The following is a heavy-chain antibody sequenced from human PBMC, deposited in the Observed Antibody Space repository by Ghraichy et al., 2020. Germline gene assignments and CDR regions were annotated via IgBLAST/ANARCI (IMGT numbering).Heavy chain of an antibody. D-gene: IGHD4-17*01. Sequence: GGSLRLSCAASGFTFDDYGMSWVRQAPGKGLEWVSGINWNGGSTGYADSVKGRFTISRDNAKNSLYLQMNSLRAEDTALYHCARDRAVTTWGYYYGMDVWGQGTTVTVSS. CDR3: ARDRAVTTWGYYYGMDV. CDR1: GFTFDDYG. CDR2: INWNGGST. V-gene: IGHV3-20*01. J-gene: IGHJ6*02.